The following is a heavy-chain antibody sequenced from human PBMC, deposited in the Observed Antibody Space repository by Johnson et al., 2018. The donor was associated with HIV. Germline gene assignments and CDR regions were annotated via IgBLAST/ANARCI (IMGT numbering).Heavy chain of an antibody. D-gene: IGHD3-22*01. Sequence: VQLVESGGGLVQPGGSLRLSCAVSGFTVSSNYITWVRQAPGKGLEWISVIYSGGSTYYADSVKGRFTISRDNSKNTLYLQINSLRAEETAVYYCAITPRCRGHYYDSGRYTLAGAFDIGGKGTRVTFSA. J-gene: IGHJ3*02. CDR2: IYSGGST. CDR1: GFTVSSNY. V-gene: IGHV3-66*01. CDR3: AITPRCRGHYYDSGRYTLAGAFDI.